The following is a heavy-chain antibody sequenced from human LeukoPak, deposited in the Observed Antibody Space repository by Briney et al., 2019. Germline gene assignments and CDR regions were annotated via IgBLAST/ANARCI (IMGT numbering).Heavy chain of an antibody. CDR1: GFTFSSYA. V-gene: IGHV3-30*04. CDR2: ISYDGSNK. D-gene: IGHD5-18*01. J-gene: IGHJ4*02. CDR3: ARGRWIQLWSGIDY. Sequence: GGSLRLSCAASGFTFSSYAMHWVRQAPGKGLEWVAVISYDGSNKYYADSVKGRFTISRDNSKNTLYLQMNSLRAEDTAVYYCARGRWIQLWSGIDYWGQGTLVTVSS.